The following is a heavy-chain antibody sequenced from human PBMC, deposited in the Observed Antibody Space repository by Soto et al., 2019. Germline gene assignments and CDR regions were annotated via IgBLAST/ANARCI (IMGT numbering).Heavy chain of an antibody. J-gene: IGHJ4*02. CDR2: IYYSGST. Sequence: SETLSLTCTVSGASISSESYYWGWIRQPPGKGLEWIGSIYYSGSTYYNPSLKSRVTISVDTSKNQFSLKLSSVTAADTAVYYCARPSGSYLYYFDYWGQGTLVTVSS. D-gene: IGHD1-26*01. CDR1: GASISSESYY. V-gene: IGHV4-39*01. CDR3: ARPSGSYLYYFDY.